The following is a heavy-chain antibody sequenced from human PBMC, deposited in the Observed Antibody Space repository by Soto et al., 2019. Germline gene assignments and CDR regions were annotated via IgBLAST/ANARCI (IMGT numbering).Heavy chain of an antibody. CDR2: ISRTSSAI. Sequence: RESLILSCAASGFTLSSYSMNWVRQAPGKGLDWVSYISRTSSAIYYADSVKGRSTISRDNANNLLFLQMNSLRDEDTAVYYCARDGGYSGYDIDHWGQRTPVTDPS. J-gene: IGHJ4*02. CDR1: GFTLSSYS. V-gene: IGHV3-48*02. CDR3: ARDGGYSGYDIDH. D-gene: IGHD5-12*01.